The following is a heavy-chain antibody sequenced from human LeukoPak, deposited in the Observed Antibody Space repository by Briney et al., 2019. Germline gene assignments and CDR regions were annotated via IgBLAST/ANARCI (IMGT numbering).Heavy chain of an antibody. CDR2: IDHSGST. D-gene: IGHD6-13*01. V-gene: IGHV4-34*01. CDR3: ASTATAPGSQYYFDH. CDR1: GGSFSGYY. J-gene: IGHJ4*02. Sequence: PSETLSLTCAVYGGSFSGYYWSWIRQPPGKGLEWIGEIDHSGSTNYNPSLKSRVTISVDTSKNQFSLKLNSVTAADTAVYYCASTATAPGSQYYFDHWGQGTLVTVSS.